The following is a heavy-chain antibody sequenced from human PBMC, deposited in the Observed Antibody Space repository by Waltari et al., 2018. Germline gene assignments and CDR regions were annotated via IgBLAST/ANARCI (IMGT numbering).Heavy chain of an antibody. Sequence: EVQVVESGGGLVQPGGSLRLPCEASGFTFSSYWMPWVRQAPGKGLVGVSRIDNDGRTAKYADSVRGRFTVSRDNARNTLYLQMNSLRAEDTAVYYCARDLLTPSVSYFGMDLWGQGTTVTVSS. J-gene: IGHJ6*02. CDR1: GFTFSSYW. D-gene: IGHD4-4*01. V-gene: IGHV3-74*01. CDR2: IDNDGRTA. CDR3: ARDLLTPSVSYFGMDL.